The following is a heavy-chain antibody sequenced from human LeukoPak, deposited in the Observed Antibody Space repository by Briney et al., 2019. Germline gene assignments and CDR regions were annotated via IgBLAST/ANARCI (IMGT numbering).Heavy chain of an antibody. CDR3: AREEVSVAVAGTVARFDP. V-gene: IGHV1-46*01. Sequence: ASVTVSCKASGYTFTSYYMHWVRQAPGQGLEWMGIINPSGGSTSYAQKFQGRVTMTRDTSTSTVYMELSSLRSEDTAVYYCAREEVSVAVAGTVARFDPWGQGTLVTVSS. J-gene: IGHJ5*02. CDR1: GYTFTSYY. D-gene: IGHD6-19*01. CDR2: INPSGGST.